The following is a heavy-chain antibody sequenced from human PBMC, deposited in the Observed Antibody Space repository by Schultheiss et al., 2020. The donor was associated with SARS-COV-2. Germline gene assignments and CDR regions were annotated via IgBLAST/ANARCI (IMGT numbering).Heavy chain of an antibody. D-gene: IGHD3-22*01. Sequence: GGSLRLSCAASGFTFSSYGMHWVRQAPGKGLEWVSYISSSGSTIYYADSVKGRFTISRDNAKNSLYLQMNSLRAEDTAVYYCAKYYYDSSGYYYFDYWGQGTLVTVSS. CDR3: AKYYYDSSGYYYFDY. CDR2: ISSSGSTI. J-gene: IGHJ4*02. V-gene: IGHV3-48*04. CDR1: GFTFSSYG.